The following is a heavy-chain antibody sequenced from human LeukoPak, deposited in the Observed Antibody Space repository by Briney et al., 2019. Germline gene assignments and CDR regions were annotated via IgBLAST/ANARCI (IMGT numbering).Heavy chain of an antibody. CDR2: INPNSGGT. CDR1: GYTFTGYY. CDR3: ARDGSPYCGGDCYSPDFDY. Sequence: ASVKVSCKASGYTFTGYYIHWVRQAPGQGLEWMGWINPNSGGTNYAQKFQGRVTMTRDTSISTAYMELSRLRSDDTAVYYCARDGSPYCGGDCYSPDFDYWGQGTLVTVSS. J-gene: IGHJ4*02. V-gene: IGHV1-2*02. D-gene: IGHD2-21*02.